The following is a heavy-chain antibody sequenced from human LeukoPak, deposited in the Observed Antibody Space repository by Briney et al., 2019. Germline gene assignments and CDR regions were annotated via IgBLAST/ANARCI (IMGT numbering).Heavy chain of an antibody. V-gene: IGHV1-18*01. CDR3: ARDPKGVTPLDY. CDR2: ISALNGNT. CDR1: GYIFTSYG. D-gene: IGHD3-10*01. J-gene: IGHJ4*02. Sequence: ASVKVSCEASGYIFTSYGFAWVRQAPGQGLEWMGWISALNGNTNYAQKFQGRVTMTTDTSTSTAYMELGSLTSDDTAMYYCARDPKGVTPLDYWGQGTLVTVSS.